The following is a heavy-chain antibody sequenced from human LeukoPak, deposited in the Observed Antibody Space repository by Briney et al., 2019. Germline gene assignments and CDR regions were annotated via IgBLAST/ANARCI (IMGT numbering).Heavy chain of an antibody. CDR3: ARQYCGGDCYPEPDAFDI. Sequence: GESLKISCKGSGFSLTNYWIGWVRRVPGKGLDWMGIIYPGDSDTRYSPSFQGQVTISADKSINTAHLQWSSLKASDTAMYYCARQYCGGDCYPEPDAFDIWGQGTMVTVSS. J-gene: IGHJ3*02. CDR2: IYPGDSDT. CDR1: GFSLTNYW. D-gene: IGHD2-21*02. V-gene: IGHV5-51*01.